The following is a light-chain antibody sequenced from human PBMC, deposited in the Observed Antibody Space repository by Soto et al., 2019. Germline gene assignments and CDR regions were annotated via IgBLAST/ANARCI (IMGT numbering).Light chain of an antibody. CDR2: GAS. Sequence: DIQMTQSPSSLSASVGDRVTITCRASQNISSYLNWYQQKPGKAPKFLIYGASSLQSGVPSRFSGSGSWTDFTLTISSLQPEDFATYYCQQSYSTPRTFGQGTKVEIK. CDR3: QQSYSTPRT. CDR1: QNISSY. V-gene: IGKV1-39*01. J-gene: IGKJ1*01.